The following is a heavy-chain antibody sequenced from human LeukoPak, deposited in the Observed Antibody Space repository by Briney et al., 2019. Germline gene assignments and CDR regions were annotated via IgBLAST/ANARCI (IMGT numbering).Heavy chain of an antibody. D-gene: IGHD6-13*01. CDR2: ISGSGGYT. V-gene: IGHV3-23*01. CDR3: ARMPGTALEIDY. Sequence: GGSLRLSCAASGLTFSTYAMSWVRQAPGKGLEWVSAISGSGGYTYHADSVKGRFTISRDNSKNTLYLQMNSLRAEDTAVYYCARMPGTALEIDYWGQGTLVTVSS. J-gene: IGHJ4*02. CDR1: GLTFSTYA.